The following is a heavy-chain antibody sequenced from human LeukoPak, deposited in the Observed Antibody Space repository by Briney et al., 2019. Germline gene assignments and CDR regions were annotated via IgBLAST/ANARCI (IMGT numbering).Heavy chain of an antibody. J-gene: IGHJ4*02. CDR1: GGSISSYY. Sequence: PSETLSLTCTVSGGSISSYYWSWIRQPAGKGLEWIGRIYIRGSTNYNPSLKSRVTMSLDTSKNQFSLKLRSVTAADTAVYYCANILIDIVAPGDYFDYWGQGTLVTVSS. CDR2: IYIRGST. V-gene: IGHV4-4*07. CDR3: ANILIDIVAPGDYFDY. D-gene: IGHD5-12*01.